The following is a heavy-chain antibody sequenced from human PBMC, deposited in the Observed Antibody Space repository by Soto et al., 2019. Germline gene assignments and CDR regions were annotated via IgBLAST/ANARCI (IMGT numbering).Heavy chain of an antibody. D-gene: IGHD2-21*02. V-gene: IGHV1-69*13. CDR1: GGTFSSYA. CDR2: IIPIFGTA. J-gene: IGHJ6*02. CDR3: ARDEHIVVVTAIPFYGMDV. Sequence: GASVKVSCKASGGTFSSYAISWVRQAPGQGLEWMGGIIPIFGTANYAQKFQGRVTITADESTSTAYMELSSLRSEDTAVYYCARDEHIVVVTAIPFYGMDVWGQGTTVTVSS.